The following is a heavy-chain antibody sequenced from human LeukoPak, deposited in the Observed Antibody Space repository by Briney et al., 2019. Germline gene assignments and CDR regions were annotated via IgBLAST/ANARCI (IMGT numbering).Heavy chain of an antibody. CDR3: ARESECSGGSCYNEIHY. CDR1: GGSINSGSYY. Sequence: SQTLSLTCTVSGGSINSGSYYWSWIRQPAGKGLEWLGHIYISGSTNYNPSLKSRVTISVDTSKNQFSLKLSSVTAADTAVYYCARESECSGGSCYNEIHYWGQGTLVTVSS. V-gene: IGHV4-61*09. CDR2: IYISGST. J-gene: IGHJ4*02. D-gene: IGHD2-15*01.